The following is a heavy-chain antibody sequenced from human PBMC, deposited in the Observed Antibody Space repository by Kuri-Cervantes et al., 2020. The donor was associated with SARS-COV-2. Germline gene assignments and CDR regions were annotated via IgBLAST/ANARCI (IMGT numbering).Heavy chain of an antibody. D-gene: IGHD3-3*01. Sequence: ESLKISCAVSGYSISSGYYWGWIRQPPGKGLEGIGSIYHSGSTYYNPSLKSRVTISVDTSKTQFSLKLSSVTAADTAVYYCARRGRITIFGVVTAFDYWGQGTLVTVSS. CDR3: ARRGRITIFGVVTAFDY. V-gene: IGHV4-38-2*01. J-gene: IGHJ4*02. CDR2: IYHSGST. CDR1: GYSISSGYY.